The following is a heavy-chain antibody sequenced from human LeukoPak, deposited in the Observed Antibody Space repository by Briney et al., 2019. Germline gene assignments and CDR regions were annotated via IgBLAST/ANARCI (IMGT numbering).Heavy chain of an antibody. D-gene: IGHD2-2*01. J-gene: IGHJ3*02. Sequence: SVKVSCKASGGTFSSYAISWVRQAPGQGLEWMGGIIPIFGTANYAQKFQGRVTITADESTSTAYMELSSLRSEDTAVYYCARPGGVVVPAAIAAFDIWGQGTMVTVSS. CDR2: IIPIFGTA. CDR1: GGTFSSYA. CDR3: ARPGGVVVPAAIAAFDI. V-gene: IGHV1-69*13.